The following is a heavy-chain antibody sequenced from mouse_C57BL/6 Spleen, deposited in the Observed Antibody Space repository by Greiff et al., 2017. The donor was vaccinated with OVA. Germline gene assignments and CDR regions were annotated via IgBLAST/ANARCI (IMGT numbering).Heavy chain of an antibody. CDR3: ARSTVEYFDY. CDR2: IYWGDDK. CDR1: GFSLSTSGMG. J-gene: IGHJ2*01. Sequence: QVTLKESGPGILQSSQTLSLTCSFSGFSLSTSGMGVGWIRQPSGKGLEWLAHIYWGDDKRYTPFLKSRHTISKDTYRNQVFLKITSVDTADTATYYCARSTVEYFDYWGQGTTLTVSS. V-gene: IGHV8-12*01. D-gene: IGHD1-1*01.